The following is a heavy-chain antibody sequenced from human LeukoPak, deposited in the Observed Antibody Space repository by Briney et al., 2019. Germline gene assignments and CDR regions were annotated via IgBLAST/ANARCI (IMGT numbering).Heavy chain of an antibody. J-gene: IGHJ3*01. CDR1: GYTFTRYY. D-gene: IGHD6-6*01. CDR3: ARGPSEYSSSSGTFDV. V-gene: IGHV1-46*01. Sequence: ASVKVSCKASGYTFTRYYMHWVRQAPGQGLEWMGIINPSGGSTSYAQKFQVRVTMTRDMSTSTVYMELSSLRSEDTAVYYCARGPSEYSSSSGTFDVWGQGTMVTVSS. CDR2: INPSGGST.